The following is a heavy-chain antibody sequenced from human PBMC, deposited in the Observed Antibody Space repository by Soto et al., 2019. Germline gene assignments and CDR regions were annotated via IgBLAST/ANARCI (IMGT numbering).Heavy chain of an antibody. D-gene: IGHD3-22*01. Sequence: QVQLVQSGAEVKKPGASVKVSCKASGYTFISYGISWVRQAPGQGLEWIGWISTFNGKTNYAQNVQGRVTMTTDTSTTTAYMELRSLKSDDPAVYYCARDRVPKSSGYFPFDYWGQGTLVTVSS. J-gene: IGHJ4*02. CDR1: GYTFISYG. CDR2: ISTFNGKT. CDR3: ARDRVPKSSGYFPFDY. V-gene: IGHV1-18*01.